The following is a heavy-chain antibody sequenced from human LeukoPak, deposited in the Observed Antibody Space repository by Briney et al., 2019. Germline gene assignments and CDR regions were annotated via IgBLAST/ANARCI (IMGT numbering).Heavy chain of an antibody. CDR2: VNHSGST. V-gene: IGHV4-34*01. D-gene: IGHD3-22*01. J-gene: IGHJ6*02. CDR3: ATGTYYYDSSGYNV. Sequence: PSETLSLTCAVYGGSFSGYYWSWIRQPPGKGLEWIGEVNHSGSTNYGPSLKSRVTISVDTSKNQFSLKLSSVTAADTAVYYCATGTYYYDSSGYNVWGQGTTVTVSS. CDR1: GGSFSGYY.